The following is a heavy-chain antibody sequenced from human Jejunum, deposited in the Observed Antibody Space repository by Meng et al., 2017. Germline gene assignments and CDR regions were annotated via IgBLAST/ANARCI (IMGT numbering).Heavy chain of an antibody. V-gene: IGHV5-51*01. CDR3: AKFLHTNMVTTLNWFDP. J-gene: IGHJ5*02. CDR2: IYPGDSET. D-gene: IGHD2-21*02. CDR1: GYNFNSYW. Sequence: KVSCKGSGYNFNSYWIAWVRQMPGKGLEWMGSIYPGDSETRYSPSFQGQVTISADNSISTAYVQWSSLKASDTAVYYCAKFLHTNMVTTLNWFDPWGQGTLVTVSS.